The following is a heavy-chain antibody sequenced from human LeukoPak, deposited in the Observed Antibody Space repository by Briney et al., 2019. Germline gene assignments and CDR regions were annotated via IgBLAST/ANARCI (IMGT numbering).Heavy chain of an antibody. V-gene: IGHV1-2*06. CDR2: INPNSGGT. CDR3: ARVGYYESSGYYEY. CDR1: GYTLTDYY. Sequence: GDSVTVSCTASGYTLTDYYMHWVRQAPGQGLEWMGRINPNSGGTNYAQKFQGRVTMTRDTSISTVYMELSRLRSDDTAVYYCARVGYYESSGYYEYWGQGTLVTVSS. J-gene: IGHJ4*02. D-gene: IGHD3-22*01.